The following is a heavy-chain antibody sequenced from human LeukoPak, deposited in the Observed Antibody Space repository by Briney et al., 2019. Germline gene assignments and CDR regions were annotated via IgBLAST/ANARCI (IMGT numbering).Heavy chain of an antibody. J-gene: IGHJ4*02. V-gene: IGHV1-3*01. D-gene: IGHD2-2*01. Sequence: ASVKVSCKASGYTFTSYAMHWVRQAPGQRLEWMGWINAGNGNTKYSQKFQGRVTITRGTSASTAYMELSSLRSEDTAVYYCARAQVTNSLGVPAAGFYYWGQGTLVTVSS. CDR2: INAGNGNT. CDR1: GYTFTSYA. CDR3: ARAQVTNSLGVPAAGFYY.